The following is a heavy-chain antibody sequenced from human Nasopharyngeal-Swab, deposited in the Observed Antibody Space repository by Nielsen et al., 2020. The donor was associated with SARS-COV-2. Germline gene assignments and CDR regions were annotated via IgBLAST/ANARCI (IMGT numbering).Heavy chain of an antibody. CDR2: IYSSGST. D-gene: IGHD3-22*01. Sequence: SETLSLTCTVSCGSISSISYYWGWIRQPPGKGLERIGSIYSSGSTYYNPSLKSRVTISVDTSKNQFSLKLSSVTAADTAVYYCAGNRHGYCDSSGYYSFDDWGQGTLVTVSS. CDR1: CGSISSISYY. V-gene: IGHV4-39*07. J-gene: IGHJ4*02. CDR3: AGNRHGYCDSSGYYSFDD.